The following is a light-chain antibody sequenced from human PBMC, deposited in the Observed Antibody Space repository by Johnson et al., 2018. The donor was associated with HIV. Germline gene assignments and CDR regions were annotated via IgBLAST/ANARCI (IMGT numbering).Light chain of an antibody. Sequence: QPVLTQPPSVSAAPGQKVTISCSGNNSNIGNNYVSWYQHLPGTAPKLLIYDNNKRPSGIPDRFSASKSGTSATLGITGLQTEDEADYYCGTLVGSLSACVFGTGTKVTVL. V-gene: IGLV1-51*01. J-gene: IGLJ1*01. CDR2: DNN. CDR1: NSNIGNNY. CDR3: GTLVGSLSACV.